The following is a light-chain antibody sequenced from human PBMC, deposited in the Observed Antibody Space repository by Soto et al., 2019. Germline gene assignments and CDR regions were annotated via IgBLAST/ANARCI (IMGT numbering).Light chain of an antibody. CDR3: QQRSSRPLT. Sequence: EIVMTQSPATLSVSPGERATLSCRASQSVSSNLAWYQQKPGQAPTLLIYGASARATGIPARFSGSGSGTEFTLTISNLEPEDFAVYFCQQRSSRPLTFGGGTKVEI. J-gene: IGKJ4*01. CDR2: GAS. CDR1: QSVSSN. V-gene: IGKV3-15*01.